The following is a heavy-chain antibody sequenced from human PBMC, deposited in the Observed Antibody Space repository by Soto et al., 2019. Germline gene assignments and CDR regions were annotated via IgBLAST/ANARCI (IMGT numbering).Heavy chain of an antibody. CDR1: GGSISSGDYY. Sequence: SETLSLTCTVSGGSISSGDYYWSWIRQPPGKGLEWIGYIYYSGSTYYNPSLKSRVTISVDTSKNQFSLKLSSVTAADTAVYYCARDDYGGNTFDYWGQGTLVTVYS. J-gene: IGHJ4*02. CDR3: ARDDYGGNTFDY. V-gene: IGHV4-30-4*01. D-gene: IGHD4-17*01. CDR2: IYYSGST.